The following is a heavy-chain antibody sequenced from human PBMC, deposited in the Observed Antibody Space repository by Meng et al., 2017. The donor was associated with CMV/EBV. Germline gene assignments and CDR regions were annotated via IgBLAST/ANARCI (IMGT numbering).Heavy chain of an antibody. Sequence: ASVKVSCKASGYTFTSYAMNWVRQAPGQGLEWMGWINTNTGNPTYAQGFTGRFVFSLDTSVSTAYLQICSLKAEDTAVYYCAREEYCSSTSCSPQFGYYYYYGMDVWGQGTTVTVSS. CDR3: AREEYCSSTSCSPQFGYYYYYGMDV. D-gene: IGHD2-2*01. J-gene: IGHJ6*02. CDR1: GYTFTSYA. V-gene: IGHV7-4-1*01. CDR2: INTNTGNP.